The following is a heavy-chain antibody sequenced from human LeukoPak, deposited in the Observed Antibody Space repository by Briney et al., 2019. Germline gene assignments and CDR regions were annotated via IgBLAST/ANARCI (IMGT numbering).Heavy chain of an antibody. CDR3: ARARQRGSGSYQPMGY. CDR2: TNPNSGNT. CDR1: GYTFTSYD. Sequence: GASVTVSCKASGYTFTSYDINWVRQATGQGLEWMGWTNPNSGNTGYAQKFQGRVTMTRNTSISTAYMELSSLRSEDTAVYYCARARQRGSGSYQPMGYWGQGTLVTVSS. V-gene: IGHV1-8*01. J-gene: IGHJ4*02. D-gene: IGHD3-10*01.